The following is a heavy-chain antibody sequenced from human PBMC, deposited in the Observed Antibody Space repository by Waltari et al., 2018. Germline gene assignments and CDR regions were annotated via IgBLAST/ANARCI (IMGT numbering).Heavy chain of an antibody. CDR3: TRSDYDIYYMDV. V-gene: IGHV3-73*02. Sequence: EVQLVESGGGLVQPGGSLKLSCAASGFTFSDSSIHWVRQASGKGLERVGVIRGTPNSYTTTYSAALKGSFTLSRDDSKNTAYLQMNSLKTEDTAVYYCTRSDYDIYYMDVWGKGTTVTVSS. CDR1: GFTFSDSS. J-gene: IGHJ6*03. CDR2: IRGTPNSYTT. D-gene: IGHD3-9*01.